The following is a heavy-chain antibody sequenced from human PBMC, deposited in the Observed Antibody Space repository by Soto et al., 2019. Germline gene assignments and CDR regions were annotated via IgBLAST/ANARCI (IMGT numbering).Heavy chain of an antibody. CDR3: ARVRDVAVAGMGDAFDI. D-gene: IGHD6-19*01. V-gene: IGHV1-18*01. CDR1: GYTFTSYG. J-gene: IGHJ3*02. Sequence: VASVKVSCKSSGYTFTSYGITWVRQAPGQGLEWMGWISADSGKTDYAQSLQGRVTMTTDTSTSTAYMELRSLRSDDTAVYYCARVRDVAVAGMGDAFDIWGQGTMVTVSS. CDR2: ISADSGKT.